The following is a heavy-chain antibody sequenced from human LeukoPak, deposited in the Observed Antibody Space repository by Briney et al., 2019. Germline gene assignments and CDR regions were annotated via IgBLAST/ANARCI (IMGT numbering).Heavy chain of an antibody. CDR3: ARGCFSSWYSIYYYYYYMDV. CDR2: MNPNSGNT. CDR1: GYTFTNYG. V-gene: IGHV1-8*03. J-gene: IGHJ6*03. D-gene: IGHD6-13*01. Sequence: GASVKVSCKASGYTFTNYGISWVRQAPGQGLEWMGWMNPNSGNTGYAQKFQGRVTITRNTSISTAYMELSSLRSEDTAVYYCARGCFSSWYSIYYYYYYMDVWGKGTTVTVPS.